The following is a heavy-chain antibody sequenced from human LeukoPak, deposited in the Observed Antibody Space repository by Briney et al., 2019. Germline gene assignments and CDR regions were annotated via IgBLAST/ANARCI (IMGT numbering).Heavy chain of an antibody. CDR3: AKGHFPYCGDDCSPGYFQD. D-gene: IGHD2-21*02. Sequence: PGGSLRLSCAASGFGFSNYGVHWVRQAPGKGLEWVAFIRYDGSNKYYADSVKGRFTMSRDNSKNTLYLQMSSLRVEDTAVYYCAKGHFPYCGDDCSPGYFQDWGQGTLVTVSS. CDR2: IRYDGSNK. CDR1: GFGFSNYG. V-gene: IGHV3-30*02. J-gene: IGHJ1*01.